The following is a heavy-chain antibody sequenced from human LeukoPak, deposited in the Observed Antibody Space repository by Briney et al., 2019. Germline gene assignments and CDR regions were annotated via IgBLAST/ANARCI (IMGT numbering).Heavy chain of an antibody. CDR3: AKDCGGSSPYYFDY. J-gene: IGHJ4*02. CDR2: MSYDGSNK. Sequence: GGSLRLSCAASGFTFSSYVMYWVRQAPGKGLEWVALMSYDGSNKYYADSVKGRFTISRDNSKNTLYLQMNSLRAEDTAVYYCAKDCGGSSPYYFDYWGQGTLVTVSS. CDR1: GFTFSSYV. V-gene: IGHV3-30*18. D-gene: IGHD1-26*01.